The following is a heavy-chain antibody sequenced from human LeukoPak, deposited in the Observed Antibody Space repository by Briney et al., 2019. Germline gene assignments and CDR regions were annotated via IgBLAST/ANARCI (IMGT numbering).Heavy chain of an antibody. CDR2: IYYSGST. J-gene: IGHJ4*02. CDR3: ARHSGYSSGWYWYFDY. V-gene: IGHV4-39*01. D-gene: IGHD6-19*01. CDR1: GGSISSGGYY. Sequence: SETLSLTCTVSGGSISSGGYYWSWIRQPPGKGLEWIGSIYYSGSTYYNPSLKSRVTISVDTSKNQFSLKLSSVTAADTAVYYCARHSGYSSGWYWYFDYWGQGTLVTVSS.